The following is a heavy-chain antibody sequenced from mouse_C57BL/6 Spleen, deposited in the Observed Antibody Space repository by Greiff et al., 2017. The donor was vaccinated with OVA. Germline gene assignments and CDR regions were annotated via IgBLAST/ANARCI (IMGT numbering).Heavy chain of an antibody. J-gene: IGHJ3*01. CDR2: IYPRSGNT. Sequence: VMLVESGAELARPGASVKLSCKASGYTFTSYGISWVKQRTGQGLEWIGEIYPRSGNTYYNEKFKGKATLTADKSSSTAYMELRSLTSEDSAVYFCASRPSGPFAYWGQGTLVTVSA. CDR3: ASRPSGPFAY. D-gene: IGHD3-2*02. CDR1: GYTFTSYG. V-gene: IGHV1-81*01.